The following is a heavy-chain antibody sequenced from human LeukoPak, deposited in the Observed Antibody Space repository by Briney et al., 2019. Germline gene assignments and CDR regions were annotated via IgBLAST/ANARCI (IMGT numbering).Heavy chain of an antibody. CDR1: GGSISSYY. CDR2: IYYSGST. J-gene: IGHJ6*02. D-gene: IGHD1-7*01. V-gene: IGHV4-59*01. Sequence: SETLSLTCTVSGGSISSYYWSWIRQPPGKGLEWIGYIYYSGSTNYNPSLKSRVTISVDTFKNQFSLKLSSVTAADTAVYYCARATGTNYYYYGMDVWGQGTTVTVSS. CDR3: ARATGTNYYYYGMDV.